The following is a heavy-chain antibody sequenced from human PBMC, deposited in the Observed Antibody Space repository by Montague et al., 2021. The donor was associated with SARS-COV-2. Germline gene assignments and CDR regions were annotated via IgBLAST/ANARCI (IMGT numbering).Heavy chain of an antibody. CDR2: INNRGNT. Sequence: SETLSLTCTVSGDSISSSSYYWGWIRQPPGKGLEWIGSINNRGNTYNNPSLRSRVSISADTSKNQFYLNVRSVTAADTGLFYCVRVTHPRSAWPYYMDVWGKGTTVTV. V-gene: IGHV4-39*01. CDR3: VRVTHPRSAWPYYMDV. D-gene: IGHD4-11*01. CDR1: GDSISSSSYY. J-gene: IGHJ6*03.